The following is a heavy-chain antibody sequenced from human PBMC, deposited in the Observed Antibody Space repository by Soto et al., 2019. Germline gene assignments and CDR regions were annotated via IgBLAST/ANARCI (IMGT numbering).Heavy chain of an antibody. J-gene: IGHJ6*02. CDR1: GGTFSSYA. Sequence: RASVKVSCKASGGTFSSYAVSWVRQAPGQGLEWMGGIIPIFGTANYAQKFQGRVTITADESTSTAYMELSSLRSEDTAVYYCAGHVSSGWHDYYYYGMDVWGQGTTVTVSS. D-gene: IGHD6-19*01. V-gene: IGHV1-69*13. CDR2: IIPIFGTA. CDR3: AGHVSSGWHDYYYYGMDV.